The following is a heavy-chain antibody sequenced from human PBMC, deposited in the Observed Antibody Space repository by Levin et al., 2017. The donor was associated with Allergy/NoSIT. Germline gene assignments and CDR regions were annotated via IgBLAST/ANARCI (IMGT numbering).Heavy chain of an antibody. CDR1: GYSFTDHW. CDR3: VRRTGPYGGYFDY. V-gene: IGHV5-10-1*01. J-gene: IGHJ4*02. CDR2: IDPHDSFT. Sequence: KFGESLKISCEVSGYSFTDHWINWVRQMPGKGLEWMGNIDPHDSFTNYNPSFQGHVTISADKSINTAYLQWSNLKASDNAIYYCVRRTGPYGGYFDYWGQGTLVTVSS. D-gene: IGHD4-23*01.